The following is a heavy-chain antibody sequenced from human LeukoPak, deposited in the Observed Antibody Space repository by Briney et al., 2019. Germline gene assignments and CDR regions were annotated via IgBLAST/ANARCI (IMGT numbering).Heavy chain of an antibody. CDR1: GASIRNYY. V-gene: IGHV4-59*01. CDR3: ARRIKLGVGVQYLDY. D-gene: IGHD7-27*01. Sequence: PSETLSLTCSVSGASIRNYYWSWIRQPPGKGLEWIGYMFHSGDTKYNPSLKSRVIISVDTSKSQFSLKLKSVTAADTAVYFCARRIKLGVGVQYLDYWGQGTLVTVSS. J-gene: IGHJ4*02. CDR2: MFHSGDT.